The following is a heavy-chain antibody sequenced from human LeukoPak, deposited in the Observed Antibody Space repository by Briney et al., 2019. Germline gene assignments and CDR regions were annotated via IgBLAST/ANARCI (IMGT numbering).Heavy chain of an antibody. D-gene: IGHD5-18*01. CDR3: ARSNYYSYGYFDY. CDR1: GFTFTSYS. V-gene: IGHV3-7*03. Sequence: GGSLRLSCAASGFTFTSYSMNWVRQAPGKGLEWVANINQDGSEKYYVDSVKGRFTISRDNAKNSLYLQMNSLRAEDTAVYYCARSNYYSYGYFDYWGQGTLVTVSS. CDR2: INQDGSEK. J-gene: IGHJ4*02.